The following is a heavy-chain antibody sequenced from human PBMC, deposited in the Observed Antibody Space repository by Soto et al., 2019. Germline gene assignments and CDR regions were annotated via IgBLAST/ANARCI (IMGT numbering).Heavy chain of an antibody. J-gene: IGHJ4*02. CDR3: ATDPGIAARALDY. V-gene: IGHV3-23*01. CDR1: GFTFSSYA. CDR2: ISGSGGST. Sequence: GGSLRLSCAASGFTFSSYAMSWVRQAPGKGLEWVSAISGSGGSTYYADSVKGRFTTSRDNSKNTLYLQMNSLRAEDTAVYYCATDPGIAARALDYWGQGTLVTVSS. D-gene: IGHD6-6*01.